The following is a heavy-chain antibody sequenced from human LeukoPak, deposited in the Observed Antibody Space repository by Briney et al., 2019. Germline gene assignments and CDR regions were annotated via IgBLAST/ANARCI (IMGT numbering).Heavy chain of an antibody. CDR1: GGSISSSSYY. D-gene: IGHD3-3*01. J-gene: IGHJ4*02. Sequence: SETLPLTCTVSGGSISSSSYYWGWIRQPPGKGLEWIGSIYYSGSTYYNPSLKSRVTISVDTSKNQFSLKLSSVTAADTAVYYCARRGYDFWSGYPNYFDYWGQGTLVTVSS. V-gene: IGHV4-39*01. CDR2: IYYSGST. CDR3: ARRGYDFWSGYPNYFDY.